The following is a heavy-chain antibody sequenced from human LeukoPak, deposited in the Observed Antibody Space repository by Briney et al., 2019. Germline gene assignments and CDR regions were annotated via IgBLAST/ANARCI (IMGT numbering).Heavy chain of an antibody. CDR1: GFTFSSYG. D-gene: IGHD1-26*01. CDR3: ARSYSGSYPAPFDY. V-gene: IGHV3-33*01. J-gene: IGHJ4*02. CDR2: IWYDGSNK. Sequence: GRSLRLSCAASGFTFSSYGMHWVRQAPGKGLEWVAVIWYDGSNKYYADSVKGRFTISRDNSKNTLYLQMNSLRAEDTAVYYCARSYSGSYPAPFDYWGQGTLVTVSS.